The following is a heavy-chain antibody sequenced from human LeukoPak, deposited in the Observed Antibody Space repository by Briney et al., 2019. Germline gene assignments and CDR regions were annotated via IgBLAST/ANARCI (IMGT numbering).Heavy chain of an antibody. CDR1: GFTFSSYA. Sequence: GGSLRLSCAASGFTFSSYAMSWVRQAPGKGLEWVSAISGSGGSTYYADSVKGRFTISRDNSKNTLYLQMNSLRAEDTAVYCCAKDKLSAPDAFDIWGQGTMVTVSS. CDR2: ISGSGGST. V-gene: IGHV3-23*01. D-gene: IGHD6-6*01. CDR3: AKDKLSAPDAFDI. J-gene: IGHJ3*02.